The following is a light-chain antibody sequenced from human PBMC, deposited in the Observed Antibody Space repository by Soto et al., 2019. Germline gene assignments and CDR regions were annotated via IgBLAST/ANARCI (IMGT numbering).Light chain of an antibody. CDR3: CSHAGSYTYV. CDR2: DVT. J-gene: IGLJ1*01. CDR1: SSDVGRYNY. Sequence: QSVLTQPRSVSGSPGQSVTISCTGTSSDVGRYNYVSWYQQHPGKAPKVMIYDVTKRPSGVPDRFSASKSGNTASLTISGLQAEDEADYYCCSHAGSYTYVFGTGTKVTVL. V-gene: IGLV2-11*01.